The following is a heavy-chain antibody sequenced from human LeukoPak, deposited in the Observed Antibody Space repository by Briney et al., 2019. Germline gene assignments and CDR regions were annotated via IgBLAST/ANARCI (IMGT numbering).Heavy chain of an antibody. D-gene: IGHD3-22*01. CDR1: GGSISSYY. J-gene: IGHJ4*02. CDR2: IYTSGST. Sequence: PSETLSLTCTVSGGSISSYYWSWIRQPAGKGLEWIGRIYTSGSTNYNPSLKSRVTMSVDTSKNQFSLKLSSVTAADTAVYYCARDREDFLLGYYDSSGYYFFDYWGQGTLVTVSS. CDR3: ARDREDFLLGYYDSSGYYFFDY. V-gene: IGHV4-4*07.